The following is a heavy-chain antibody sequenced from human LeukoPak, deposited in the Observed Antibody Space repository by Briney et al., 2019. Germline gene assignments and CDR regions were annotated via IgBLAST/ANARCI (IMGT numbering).Heavy chain of an antibody. Sequence: ASVKVSCMASGNTCTNYSINWVRQAPGQGLEWMGWISTYNGNSNYAQKLQGRVTMTTDTSTSTPYMELRSLRSDDTAMYYCAKDRWRDGSSSFDNWGQGTLVTVSS. J-gene: IGHJ4*02. V-gene: IGHV1-18*01. CDR3: AKDRWRDGSSSFDN. CDR2: ISTYNGNS. CDR1: GNTCTNYS. D-gene: IGHD6-6*01.